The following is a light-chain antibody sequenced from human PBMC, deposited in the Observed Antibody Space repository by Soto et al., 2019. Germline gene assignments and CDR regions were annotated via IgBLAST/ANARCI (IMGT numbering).Light chain of an antibody. V-gene: IGKV3-11*01. CDR3: QQRSDSPPLT. J-gene: IGKJ4*01. CDR1: QSVFGY. Sequence: EVVLTQSPATLSLYPGDRATLSCRASQSVFGYLAWYQHKPGQAPRLLIYDAYKRATGVPARFSGSGSETDFTLIISSLEPEDFAVYYCQQRSDSPPLTFGGGTKVEIK. CDR2: DAY.